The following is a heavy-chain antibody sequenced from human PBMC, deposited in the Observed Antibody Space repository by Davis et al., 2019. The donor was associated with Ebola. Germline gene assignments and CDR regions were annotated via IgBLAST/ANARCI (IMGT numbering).Heavy chain of an antibody. CDR3: AKSGLSFGVVKYHYGMDV. Sequence: GGSLRLSCAASGFTFSSYGMHWVRQAPGKGLEWVASLSYNGINEYYADSVKGRFTISRDNSKKTLYLQMNSLRAEDTAVYYCAKSGLSFGVVKYHYGMDVWGKGTTVTVSS. J-gene: IGHJ6*04. CDR2: LSYNGINE. D-gene: IGHD3-3*01. CDR1: GFTFSSYG. V-gene: IGHV3-30*12.